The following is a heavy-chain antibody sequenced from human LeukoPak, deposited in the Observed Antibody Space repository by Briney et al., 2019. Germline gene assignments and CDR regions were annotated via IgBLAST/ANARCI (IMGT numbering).Heavy chain of an antibody. CDR1: GFTFSSYA. CDR3: AKSRGGSFPGGFDP. D-gene: IGHD3-10*01. V-gene: IGHV3-30*04. Sequence: GGSLRLSCAASGFTFSSYAMHWVRQAPGKGLEWVAVISYDGSNKYYADSVKGRFTISRDNSKNTLYLQMNSLRVEDTAIYYCAKSRGGSFPGGFDPWGHGTLVTISS. CDR2: ISYDGSNK. J-gene: IGHJ5*02.